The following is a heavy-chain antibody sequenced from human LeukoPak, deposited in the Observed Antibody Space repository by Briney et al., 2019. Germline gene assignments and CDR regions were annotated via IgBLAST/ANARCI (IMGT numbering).Heavy chain of an antibody. D-gene: IGHD3-22*01. CDR1: GFTFSDYY. V-gene: IGHV3-11*04. Sequence: GGSLRLSCAASGFTFSDYYMSWIRQAPGKGLEWVSYISSSGSTIYYADSVKGRFTISRDNAKNSLYLQMNSLGAEDTAVYYCARLYYYDSSGYDYWGQGTLVTVSS. J-gene: IGHJ4*02. CDR3: ARLYYYDSSGYDY. CDR2: ISSSGSTI.